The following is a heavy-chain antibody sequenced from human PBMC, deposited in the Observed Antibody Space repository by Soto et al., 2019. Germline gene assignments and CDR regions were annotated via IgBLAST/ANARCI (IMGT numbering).Heavy chain of an antibody. Sequence: ALVKVSCKASGYTFTSYGISWVRQAPGQGLEWMGWISAYNGNTNYAQKLQGRVTMTTDTSTSTAYVELRSLRSDDTAVYYCARETLRAYDSSGYHDYYYYGMDVWGQGTTVTVS. CDR3: ARETLRAYDSSGYHDYYYYGMDV. J-gene: IGHJ6*02. CDR2: ISAYNGNT. D-gene: IGHD3-22*01. V-gene: IGHV1-18*01. CDR1: GYTFTSYG.